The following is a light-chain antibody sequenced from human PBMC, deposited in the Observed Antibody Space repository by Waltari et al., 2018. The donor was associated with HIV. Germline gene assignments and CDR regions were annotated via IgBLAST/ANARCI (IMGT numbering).Light chain of an antibody. Sequence: QSVLTQPPSASGTPGKRVTITCSGSSSNIGSNYVYWYQQPPGRAPKLLIDMNNQRPSGVPDRFSGSNSGTSASLAISGLRSDDEADYYCAAWDYSLRGVVFGGGAKLTVL. CDR2: MNN. CDR3: AAWDYSLRGVV. CDR1: SSNIGSNY. J-gene: IGLJ2*01. V-gene: IGLV1-47*01.